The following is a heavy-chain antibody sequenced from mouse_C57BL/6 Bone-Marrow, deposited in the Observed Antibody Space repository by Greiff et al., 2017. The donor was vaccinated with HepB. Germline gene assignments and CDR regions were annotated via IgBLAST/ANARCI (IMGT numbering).Heavy chain of an antibody. V-gene: IGHV5-17*01. D-gene: IGHD1-1*01. CDR3: AGLLLREGFDY. J-gene: IGHJ2*01. Sequence: EVKLMESGGGLVKPGGSLKLSCAASGFTFSDYGMHWVRQAPEKGLEWVAYISSGSSTIYYADTVKGRFTISRDNAKNTLFLQMTSLRSEDTAMYYCAGLLLREGFDYWGQGTTLTVSS. CDR1: GFTFSDYG. CDR2: ISSGSSTI.